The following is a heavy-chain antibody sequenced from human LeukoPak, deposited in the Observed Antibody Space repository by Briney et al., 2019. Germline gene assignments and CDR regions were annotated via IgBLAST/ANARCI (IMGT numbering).Heavy chain of an antibody. J-gene: IGHJ4*02. CDR3: ARDHPTYYYDSSGYYVFDY. V-gene: IGHV1-18*01. CDR1: GYTFTSYG. Sequence: APVKVSCTASGYTFTSYGISWVRQAPGQGLEWMGWISAYNGNTNYAQKLQGRVTMTTDTSTSTAYMELRSLRSDDTAVYYCARDHPTYYYDSSGYYVFDYWGQGTLVTVSS. CDR2: ISAYNGNT. D-gene: IGHD3-22*01.